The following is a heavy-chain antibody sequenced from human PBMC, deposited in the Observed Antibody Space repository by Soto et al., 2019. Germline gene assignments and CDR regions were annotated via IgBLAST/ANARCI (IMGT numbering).Heavy chain of an antibody. CDR1: GFTFSSYA. Sequence: EVQLLESGGGLVQPGGSLRLSCAASGFTFSSYAMSWVRQAPGKGLEWVSAISGSGGSTYYADSVKGRFTSSRNNSKNTLYLQMNSLRAEDTAVYYCAKENGITIFGVVTRAGNWFDPWGQGTLVTVSS. J-gene: IGHJ5*02. V-gene: IGHV3-23*01. CDR3: AKENGITIFGVVTRAGNWFDP. D-gene: IGHD3-3*01. CDR2: ISGSGGST.